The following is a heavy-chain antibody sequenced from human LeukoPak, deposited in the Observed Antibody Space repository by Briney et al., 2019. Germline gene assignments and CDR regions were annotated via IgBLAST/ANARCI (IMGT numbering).Heavy chain of an antibody. V-gene: IGHV1-46*01. J-gene: IGHJ4*02. CDR3: ARNVGSGLDY. CDR1: GYTFTTYY. CDR2: INPSGGST. Sequence: ASVKVSCKAAGYTFTTYYLHWVRQAPGQGLEWMGFINPSGGSTSYARKFQGRVTMTRDTFTSTVYMELSSLRSEDTAVYYCARNVGSGLDYWGQGTLVTVSS. D-gene: IGHD1-1*01.